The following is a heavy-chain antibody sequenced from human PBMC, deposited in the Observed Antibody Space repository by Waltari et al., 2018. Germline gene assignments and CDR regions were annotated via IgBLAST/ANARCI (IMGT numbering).Heavy chain of an antibody. Sequence: QLQLQESGPGLVKPSETLSLTRTVSGGSISTHYNWGWIRQPPGKGLEWMGNMQYRGSTFYNPSLKSRVTISLDTSKNQFSLRLTSVGAADTAVYFCGRIAFGDDGGYFQHWGQGTLVTVSS. CDR2: MQYRGST. D-gene: IGHD4-17*01. CDR1: GGSISTHYN. V-gene: IGHV4-39*01. J-gene: IGHJ1*01. CDR3: GRIAFGDDGGYFQH.